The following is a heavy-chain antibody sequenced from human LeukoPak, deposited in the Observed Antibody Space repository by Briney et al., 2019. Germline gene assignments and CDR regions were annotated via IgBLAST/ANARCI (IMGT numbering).Heavy chain of an antibody. Sequence: GGSLRLSCAASGFTFSSYSMNWVRQAPGKGLEWVSYISSRTGTTYYADSVKGRFTISRDNSKNTLYLQMSSLRAEDTAVYYCVKVSDSWGQGTLVTVSS. J-gene: IGHJ4*02. CDR3: VKVSDS. CDR2: ISSRTGTT. V-gene: IGHV3-48*01. CDR1: GFTFSSYS.